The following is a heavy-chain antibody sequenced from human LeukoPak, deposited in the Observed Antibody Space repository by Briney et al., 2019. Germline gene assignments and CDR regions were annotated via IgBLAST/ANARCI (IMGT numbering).Heavy chain of an antibody. V-gene: IGHV3-21*04. Sequence: PGGSLRLSCAASGFTFSSYSMNWVRQAPGKGLEWVSSISSSSSYIYYADSVKGRFTISRDNAKNSLYLQMNSLRAEDTAVYYCAKDGYSYGDANDAFDIWGQGTMVTVSS. CDR1: GFTFSSYS. CDR2: ISSSSSYI. J-gene: IGHJ3*02. D-gene: IGHD5-18*01. CDR3: AKDGYSYGDANDAFDI.